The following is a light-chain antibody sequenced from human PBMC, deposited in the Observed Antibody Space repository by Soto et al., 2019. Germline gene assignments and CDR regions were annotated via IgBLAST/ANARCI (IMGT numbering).Light chain of an antibody. CDR1: QSVTSN. CDR3: QQYNSWPGT. CDR2: GAS. V-gene: IGKV3-15*01. J-gene: IGKJ1*01. Sequence: DIAMTPSPATLSVPPVPRPTLSVTASQSVTSNLAWYQHKAGQAPRLLIFGASTRATGVPPRFSGSGTGTEFTLTISSLQSEDFAVYYCQQYNSWPGTFGQGTKVDIK.